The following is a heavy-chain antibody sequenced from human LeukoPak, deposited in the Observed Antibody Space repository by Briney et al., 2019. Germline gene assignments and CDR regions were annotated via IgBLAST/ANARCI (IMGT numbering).Heavy chain of an antibody. Sequence: GGSLRLSCAASGFTGSNNYMSWVRQAPGKGLEWVSGISGNGGSTFYADSVKGRFTISRDNSKNTLYLQMNSLRVEDTAVFYCAKDKTGTRRTFDYWGQGILVTVSS. J-gene: IGHJ4*02. CDR1: GFTGSNNY. V-gene: IGHV3-23*01. CDR2: ISGNGGST. CDR3: AKDKTGTRRTFDY. D-gene: IGHD1-1*01.